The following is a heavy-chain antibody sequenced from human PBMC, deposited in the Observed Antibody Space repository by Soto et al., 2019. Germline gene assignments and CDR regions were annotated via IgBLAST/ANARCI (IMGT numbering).Heavy chain of an antibody. CDR3: AMVDNYATPTPQDV. CDR2: ISRYNGNT. D-gene: IGHD5-12*01. J-gene: IGHJ6*02. Sequence: QVQLVQSGDEVKKPGASVKVSCKASGYIFVNYGIAWVRQAPGQGLEWMGWISRYNGNTHYATKVQGRLSMTTDTSTSTAYMDLGSLTSDDTAVYYCAMVDNYATPTPQDVWGQGTTVTVS. CDR1: GYIFVNYG. V-gene: IGHV1-18*01.